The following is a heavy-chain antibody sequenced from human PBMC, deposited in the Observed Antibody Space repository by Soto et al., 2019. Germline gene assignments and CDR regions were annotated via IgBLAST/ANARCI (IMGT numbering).Heavy chain of an antibody. J-gene: IGHJ4*02. CDR2: IIPIFGTA. CDR1: GGTFSSYA. V-gene: IGHV1-69*12. CDR3: ARGAGTAAAGTGYFDY. Sequence: QVQLVQSGAEVKKPGSSVKVSCKASGGTFSSYAISWVRQAPGQGLEWMGGIIPIFGTANYAQKFQGRVTSTADESTRTAYMELSSLRSEDTAVYYCARGAGTAAAGTGYFDYWGQGTLVTVSS. D-gene: IGHD6-13*01.